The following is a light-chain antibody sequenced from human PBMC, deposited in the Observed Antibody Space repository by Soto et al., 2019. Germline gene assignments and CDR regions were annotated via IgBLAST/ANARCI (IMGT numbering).Light chain of an antibody. Sequence: QSVLTQPPSASATPGQRVTISCSGSSSNIGSNSVNWYQQVPGTAPRLLIYSNNQRPSGVPDRLSGSKSGTSASLAIGGLLSEDEADYYCASWDYSLNAYVFGGGTKLTVL. J-gene: IGLJ1*01. CDR2: SNN. CDR3: ASWDYSLNAYV. CDR1: SSNIGSNS. V-gene: IGLV1-44*01.